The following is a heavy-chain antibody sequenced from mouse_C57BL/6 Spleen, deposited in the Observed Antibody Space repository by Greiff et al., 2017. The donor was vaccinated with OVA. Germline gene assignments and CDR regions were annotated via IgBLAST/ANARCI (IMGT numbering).Heavy chain of an antibody. V-gene: IGHV14-3*01. Sequence: VLLLQSVAELVRPGASVKLSCTASGFNIKNTYMHWVKQRPEQGLEWIGRIYPANGNTTYAPQFQGKATITADTSSNKAYLQLSSLTSEDTAIYYYARGRGRCEYYAMDYWGQGTSVTVSS. CDR1: GFNIKNTY. D-gene: IGHD3-3*01. J-gene: IGHJ4*01. CDR3: ARGRGRCEYYAMDY. CDR2: IYPANGNT.